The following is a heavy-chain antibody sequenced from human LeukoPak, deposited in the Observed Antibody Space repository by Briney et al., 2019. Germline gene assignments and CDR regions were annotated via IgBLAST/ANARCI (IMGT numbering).Heavy chain of an antibody. D-gene: IGHD3-9*01. CDR1: GFTFNNYA. CDR3: AKKRDNHDWLYYFDD. Sequence: GGSLRLSCAASGFTFNNYAMSWVRQAPGEGLEWVSAISGSAGATYYPDSVKGRFTISRGNSKNTLYLQMNSLRAEDTAVYYCAKKRDNHDWLYYFDDWGQGTQVTVSS. J-gene: IGHJ4*01. V-gene: IGHV3-23*01. CDR2: ISGSAGAT.